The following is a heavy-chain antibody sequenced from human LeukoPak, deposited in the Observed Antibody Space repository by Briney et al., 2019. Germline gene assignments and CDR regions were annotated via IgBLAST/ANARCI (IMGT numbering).Heavy chain of an antibody. CDR2: ISSSGSTI. CDR3: ARCEAFGHYMDV. V-gene: IGHV3-11*04. D-gene: IGHD3-3*01. CDR1: GFTFSDYY. J-gene: IGHJ6*03. Sequence: GGSLRLSCAASGFTFSDYYMSWIRQAPGKGLGWVSYISSSGSTIYYADSVKGRFTISRDNAKNSLYLQMNSLRAEDTAVYYCARCEAFGHYMDVWGKGTTVTVSS.